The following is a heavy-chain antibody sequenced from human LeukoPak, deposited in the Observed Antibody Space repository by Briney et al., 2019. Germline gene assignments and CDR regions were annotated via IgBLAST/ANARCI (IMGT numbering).Heavy chain of an antibody. CDR1: GYTFTNND. CDR3: TRGRAAGD. D-gene: IGHD6-19*01. CDR2: VSPDSGDT. Sequence: ASVKVSCKASGYTFTNNDINWVRQATGLGIEWMGWVSPDSGDTGYAPNFRGRVTMTTDTSINTAYMELTSLTSEDTAIYYCTRGRAAGDWGQGTLVTVSS. V-gene: IGHV1-8*01. J-gene: IGHJ4*02.